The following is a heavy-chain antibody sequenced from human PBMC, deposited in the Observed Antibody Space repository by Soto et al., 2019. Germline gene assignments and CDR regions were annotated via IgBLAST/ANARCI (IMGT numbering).Heavy chain of an antibody. CDR3: ARGGLEPFDY. CDR2: LSYDGSET. V-gene: IGHV3-30*03. J-gene: IGHJ4*02. CDR1: GFIFSNNG. D-gene: IGHD1-1*01. Sequence: GGSLRLSCVGSGFIFSNNGMHWVRQTPGKGLEWVAFLSYDGSETFYADSVKGRFTVSRDNSKNTLFLHMRNLRAEDTAVYYCARGGLEPFDYLGQGALVTVSS.